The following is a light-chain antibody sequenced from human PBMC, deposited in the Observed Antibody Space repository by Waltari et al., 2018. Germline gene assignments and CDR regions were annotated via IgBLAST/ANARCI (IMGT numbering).Light chain of an antibody. J-gene: IGLJ2*01. V-gene: IGLV3-1*01. Sequence: SYELTQPPSVSVSPGQTASIPCSGDKLGDTYACRSQQKPGQSPVLVIYQDSKRPSGIPERFSGSNSGNTATLTISGTQAMDEADYYCQAWDSSTAHVVFGGGTKLTVL. CDR2: QDS. CDR3: QAWDSSTAHVV. CDR1: KLGDTY.